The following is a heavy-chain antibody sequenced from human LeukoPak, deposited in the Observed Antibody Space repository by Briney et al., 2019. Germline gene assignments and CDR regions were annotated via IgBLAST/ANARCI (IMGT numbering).Heavy chain of an antibody. CDR3: AKVGRGYSYGSNDY. D-gene: IGHD5-18*01. CDR1: GFTFSSYA. Sequence: GGSLRLSCAASGFTFSSYAMSWVRQPPGKGLEWVSAISGSGGSTYYADSVKGRFTISRDNSKNTLYLQMNSLRAEDTAVYYCAKVGRGYSYGSNDYWGQGTLVTVSS. V-gene: IGHV3-23*01. CDR2: ISGSGGST. J-gene: IGHJ4*02.